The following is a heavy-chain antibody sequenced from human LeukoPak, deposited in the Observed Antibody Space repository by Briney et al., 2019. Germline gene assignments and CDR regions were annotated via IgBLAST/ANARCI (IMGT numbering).Heavy chain of an antibody. CDR1: GGTFGTYS. J-gene: IGHJ4*02. CDR2: IVPTLGVT. CDR3: ARGVYFDY. Sequence: WASVKVSCKTSGGTFGTYSISWLRQAPGQGLEWMGRIVPTLGVTNFPQKFQGRVTLIADKSSNTAYMELSSLKSEDTAVYYCARGVYFDYWGQGTLVTVSS. V-gene: IGHV1-69*04.